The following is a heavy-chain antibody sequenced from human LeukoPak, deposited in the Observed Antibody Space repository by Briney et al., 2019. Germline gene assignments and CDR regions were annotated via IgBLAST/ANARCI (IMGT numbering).Heavy chain of an antibody. D-gene: IGHD6-6*01. J-gene: IGHJ6*02. CDR3: ASSGAARPWDYYGMDV. CDR1: GYTFTIYG. Sequence: ASVKVSCKASGYTFTIYGISWVRQAPGQGLEWMGWISAYNGNTNYAQKLQGRVTMTTDTSTSTAYMELRSLRSDDTAVYYCASSGAARPWDYYGMDVWGQGTTVTVSS. CDR2: ISAYNGNT. V-gene: IGHV1-18*01.